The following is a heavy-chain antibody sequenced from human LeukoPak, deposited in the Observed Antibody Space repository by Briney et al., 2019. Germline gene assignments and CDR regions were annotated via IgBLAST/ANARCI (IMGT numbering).Heavy chain of an antibody. CDR3: ARLGLGDEACWFDP. J-gene: IGHJ5*02. V-gene: IGHV4-59*01. D-gene: IGHD3-10*01. CDR1: GGSINTYY. CDR2: VYYSGRT. Sequence: SETLSLTCTVSGGSINTYYWSWIRQPPGKGLEWIGFVYYSGRTSYNPSLKSRVTISVDTSKSQFSLRLSSVTAADTAMYYCARLGLGDEACWFDPWGQGALVTVSS.